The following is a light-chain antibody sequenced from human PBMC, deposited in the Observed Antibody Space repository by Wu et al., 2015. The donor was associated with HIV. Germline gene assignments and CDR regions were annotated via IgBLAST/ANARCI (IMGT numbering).Light chain of an antibody. J-gene: IGKJ2*01. CDR3: QQYGTSPPYT. V-gene: IGKV3-20*01. CDR2: AAS. CDR1: QSISNNY. Sequence: EVVLTQSPGTLSLSRGQRVTLSCRASQSISNNYLAWYQQKSGQAPRLVIYAASTRATGIPDRFSGSGSGTDFTLTISRLEPEDFAVYYCQQYGTSPPYTFGQGTKLEIK.